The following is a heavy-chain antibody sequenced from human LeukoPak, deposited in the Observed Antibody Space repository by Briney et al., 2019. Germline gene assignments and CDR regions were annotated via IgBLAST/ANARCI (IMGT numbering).Heavy chain of an antibody. CDR3: ARVGYSRSWYVGSFDY. V-gene: IGHV4-4*07. Sequence: SVTLSLTCTVSGGSISSFYWSWLRQPAGKGLEWIGRIYSSGSTNYNPSLKSRVTLSVDTSKNQFSVKLSSVTARDTAVYFCARVGYSRSWYVGSFDYWGQGTLVTVSS. CDR2: IYSSGST. D-gene: IGHD6-13*01. CDR1: GGSISSFY. J-gene: IGHJ4*02.